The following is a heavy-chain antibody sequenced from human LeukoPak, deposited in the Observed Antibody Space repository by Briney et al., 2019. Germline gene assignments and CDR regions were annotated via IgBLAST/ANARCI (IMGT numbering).Heavy chain of an antibody. CDR3: ARTYCGGDCYQAEYFQH. D-gene: IGHD2-21*01. CDR2: ISGSGGST. V-gene: IGHV3-23*01. Sequence: GGSLRLSCAASGFTFSSYAMSWVRQAPGKGLEWVSAISGSGGSTYYADSVKGRFTISRDNSKNTLYLQMNSLRAEDTAVYYCARTYCGGDCYQAEYFQHWGQGTLVTVSS. CDR1: GFTFSSYA. J-gene: IGHJ1*01.